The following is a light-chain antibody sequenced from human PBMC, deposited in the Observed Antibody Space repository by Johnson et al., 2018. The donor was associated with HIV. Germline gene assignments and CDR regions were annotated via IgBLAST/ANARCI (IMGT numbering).Light chain of an antibody. V-gene: IGLV1-51*01. CDR3: GTWDSSLNTFV. CDR2: DNN. Sequence: QSVLTQPPSMSAAPGQRVTISCSGSSSNIGNNYVSWYQQVPGAAPKLLIYDNNKRPSGIPDRFSGSKSGTSATLGFTGLQTGDEADYYCGTWDSSLNTFVFGTGTRVTVL. J-gene: IGLJ1*01. CDR1: SSNIGNNY.